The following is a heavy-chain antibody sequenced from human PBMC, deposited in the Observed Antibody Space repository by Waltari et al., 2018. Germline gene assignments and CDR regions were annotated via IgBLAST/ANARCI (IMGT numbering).Heavy chain of an antibody. CDR2: INWNSADI. Sequence: EVQLVESGGGLVQPGASLRLACEASGFRFDDFAIHWGRQSPGKGLEWVSGINWNSADITYAGSVKGRFTISRDNDKSSLYLQMNSLRAEDSAFYYCVKDIGASYYFDNWGPGTLVTVSS. J-gene: IGHJ4*02. CDR1: GFRFDDFA. V-gene: IGHV3-9*01. CDR3: VKDIGASYYFDN. D-gene: IGHD1-26*01.